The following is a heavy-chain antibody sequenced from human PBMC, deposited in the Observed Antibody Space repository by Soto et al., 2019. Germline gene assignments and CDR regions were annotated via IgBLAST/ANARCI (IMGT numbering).Heavy chain of an antibody. D-gene: IGHD1-26*01. CDR3: SRAPGAPGWFDP. CDR1: GGTFSSYA. CDR2: IIPIFGTA. V-gene: IGHV1-69*12. Sequence: QVQLVQSGAEVKKPGSSVKVSCKASGGTFSSYAISWVRQAPGQGLEWMGGIIPIFGTANYAQKFQGRVTITADEANSTAYMELSSLSSEDTAVYYCSRAPGAPGWFDPWGQGTLVTVSS. J-gene: IGHJ5*02.